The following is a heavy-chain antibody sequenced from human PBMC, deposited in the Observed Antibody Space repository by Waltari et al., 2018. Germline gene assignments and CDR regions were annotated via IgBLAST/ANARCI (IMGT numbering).Heavy chain of an antibody. CDR1: GGPISSYF. CDR3: ATNRGCISPVDCWFDP. J-gene: IGHJ5*02. Sequence: QVQLQESGPGLVKPSETLSLTCTVPGGPISSYFWSWIRQPAGKGLEWIGRIYTSGSTNYNPSLKSRVTMSVDTSKNQFSLKLSSVTAADTAVYYCATNRGCISPVDCWFDPWGQGTLVTVSS. CDR2: IYTSGST. V-gene: IGHV4-4*07. D-gene: IGHD2-21*01.